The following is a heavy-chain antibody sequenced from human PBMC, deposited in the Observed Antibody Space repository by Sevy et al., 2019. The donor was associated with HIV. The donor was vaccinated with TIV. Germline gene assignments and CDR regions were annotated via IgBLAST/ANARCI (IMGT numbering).Heavy chain of an antibody. CDR3: ARQFRPIVVVIKGYFDY. D-gene: IGHD3-22*01. Sequence: GGSLRLSCAASGFTFSSYAMHWVRQAPGKGLEWVAVISYDGSNKYYADSVKGRFTISRDNSKNTLYLQMNSLRAEDTAVYYCARQFRPIVVVIKGYFDYWGQGTLVTASS. J-gene: IGHJ4*02. V-gene: IGHV3-30-3*01. CDR1: GFTFSSYA. CDR2: ISYDGSNK.